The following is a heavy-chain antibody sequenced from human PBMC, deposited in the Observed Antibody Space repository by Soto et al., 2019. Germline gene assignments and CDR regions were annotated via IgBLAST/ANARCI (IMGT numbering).Heavy chain of an antibody. D-gene: IGHD1-1*01. Sequence: SETLSLTCTVSGGSINSGGYSWTWIRQPPGKGLEWIGFIYHTGTTYYNPSLKSRVTISVDRSKNQFSLKLNSVTAADTAVYYCTRPRYDGPGTPFDDWGRGTLVTVSS. V-gene: IGHV4-30-2*01. CDR1: GGSINSGGYS. CDR3: TRPRYDGPGTPFDD. J-gene: IGHJ4*02. CDR2: IYHTGTT.